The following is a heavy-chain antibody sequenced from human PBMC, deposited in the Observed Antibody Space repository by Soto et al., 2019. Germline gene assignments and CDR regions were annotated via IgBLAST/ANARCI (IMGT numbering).Heavy chain of an antibody. CDR3: AKKMYLQFES. Sequence: EVQLLESGGDLVQPGGSLRLSCAASGFTFSNYAMGWVRQAPGKGLEWVSAISTGGDRTYYADSGKGWFTISRDNSKNTLYLQMHSLRGEDTATYYCAKKMYLQFESWGQGTLLTVSS. D-gene: IGHD2-2*01. CDR1: GFTFSNYA. CDR2: ISTGGDRT. V-gene: IGHV3-23*01. J-gene: IGHJ4*02.